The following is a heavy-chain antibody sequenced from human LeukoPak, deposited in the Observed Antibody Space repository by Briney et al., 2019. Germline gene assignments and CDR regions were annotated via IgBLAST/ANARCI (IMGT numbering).Heavy chain of an antibody. J-gene: IGHJ4*02. V-gene: IGHV4-61*02. CDR2: IHAGGST. Sequence: SQTLSLTCTVSGGSIRSGSYYWSWIRQPAGKGLEWIGRIHAGGSTNYNPSLKSRVTISADTSKNQFSLKLSSVTAADTAVYYCARDLKMGYSSGRYSWGTGSSNDYWGQGTLVTVSS. CDR1: GGSIRSGSYY. CDR3: ARDLKMGYSSGRYSWGTGSSNDY. D-gene: IGHD6-19*01.